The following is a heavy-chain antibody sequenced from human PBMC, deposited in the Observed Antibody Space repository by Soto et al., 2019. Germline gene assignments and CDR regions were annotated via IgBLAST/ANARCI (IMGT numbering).Heavy chain of an antibody. CDR2: ICRIRDT. D-gene: IGHD5-12*01. Sequence: QVQLRESGPGLVKPSETLSLTCTVSGDSITNNDYCWAWIRQPPGNGLEGIGIICRIRDTLYNPSLKSRVTISADTSKSQFSLKLTSVTAEDAAIYHCVSHREIRDYLDYWGQGIQVTVSS. V-gene: IGHV4-39*01. J-gene: IGHJ4*02. CDR1: GDSITNNDYC. CDR3: VSHREIRDYLDY.